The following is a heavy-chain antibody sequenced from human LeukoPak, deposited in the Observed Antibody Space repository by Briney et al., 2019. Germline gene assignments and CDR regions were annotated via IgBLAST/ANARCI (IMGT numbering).Heavy chain of an antibody. CDR2: INHSGRT. J-gene: IGHJ6*03. Sequence: SETLSLTCAVYGGSFSGYYWSWLRQPPGQGLEWIGEINHSGRTNYNPSLKSRVTISVDTSKNQFSLKLSSVTAADTAVYYCARGGTPYCSGGSCFRVYYYYYMDVWGKGTTVTVSS. CDR1: GGSFSGYY. V-gene: IGHV4-34*01. D-gene: IGHD2-15*01. CDR3: ARGGTPYCSGGSCFRVYYYYYMDV.